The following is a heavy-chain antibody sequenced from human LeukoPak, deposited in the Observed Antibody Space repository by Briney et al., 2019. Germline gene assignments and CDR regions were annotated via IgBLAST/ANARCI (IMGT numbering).Heavy chain of an antibody. V-gene: IGHV4-39*01. Sequence: PSETLSLTCTVSGGSISSSSYYWGWIGQPPGKGLEWIGSIYYSGSTYYNPSLKSRVTISVDTSKNQFSLKLSSVTAADTAVYYCARHRCSGGSCYPMNWFDPWGQGTLVTVSS. J-gene: IGHJ5*02. CDR2: IYYSGST. CDR1: GGSISSSSYY. D-gene: IGHD2-15*01. CDR3: ARHRCSGGSCYPMNWFDP.